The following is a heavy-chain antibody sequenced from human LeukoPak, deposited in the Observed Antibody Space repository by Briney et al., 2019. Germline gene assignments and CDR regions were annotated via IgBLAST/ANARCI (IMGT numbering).Heavy chain of an antibody. CDR1: GYTFTGYY. CDR3: ARGPSITMVRGGQWYYYMDV. Sequence: ASVKVSCKASGYTFTGYYMHWVRQAPGQGLEWMGLINPSGGSTNYAQKFQGRVTMTRDTSTSTDYMELSSLRSEDTAVYYCARGPSITMVRGGQWYYYMDVWGKGTTVTISS. J-gene: IGHJ6*03. CDR2: INPSGGST. D-gene: IGHD3-10*01. V-gene: IGHV1-46*01.